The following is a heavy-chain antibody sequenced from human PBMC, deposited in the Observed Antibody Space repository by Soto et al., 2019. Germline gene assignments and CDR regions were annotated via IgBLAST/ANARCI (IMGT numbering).Heavy chain of an antibody. CDR3: ATRSRGYSGYVKY. CDR2: IFDSSSLI. CDR1: EFAFISDS. J-gene: IGHJ4*02. V-gene: IGHV3-48*01. Sequence: PGGSLRLSDCPLEFAFISDSRSWGGQTHGKGLKWFSTIFDSSSLIYYADSVKGRFTISRDNAENSLYLQMNSLRAEDTAVYYCATRSRGYSGYVKYWGQGTVVTVSS. D-gene: IGHD5-12*01.